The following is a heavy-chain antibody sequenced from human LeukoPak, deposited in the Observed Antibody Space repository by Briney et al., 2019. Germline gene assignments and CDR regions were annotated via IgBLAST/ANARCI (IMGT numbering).Heavy chain of an antibody. CDR3: AKGVDYYDSSGYKDY. Sequence: GGPLRLSCAASGFTFSSYAMSWVRQAPGKGLEWVSAISGSGGSTYYADSVKGRFTISRDNSKNTLYLQMNSLRAEDTAVYYCAKGVDYYDSSGYKDYWGQGTLVTVSS. D-gene: IGHD3-22*01. CDR1: GFTFSSYA. V-gene: IGHV3-23*01. CDR2: ISGSGGST. J-gene: IGHJ4*02.